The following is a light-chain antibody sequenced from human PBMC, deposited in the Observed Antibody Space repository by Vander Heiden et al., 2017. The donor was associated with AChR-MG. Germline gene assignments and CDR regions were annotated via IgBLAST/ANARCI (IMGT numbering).Light chain of an antibody. CDR3: QSYDSSLSVL. J-gene: IGLJ2*01. V-gene: IGLV1-40*01. CDR2: GNN. CDR1: SSNIGAGYD. Sequence: SVLTQPPSVSGAPGPRVTISGTGSSSNIGAGYDVHWYQQLPGTAPKLLIYGNNKRPAGVPDRFSGSKSGTSASLAITGRQAEDEADYYCQSYDSSLSVLFGGGTKLAVL.